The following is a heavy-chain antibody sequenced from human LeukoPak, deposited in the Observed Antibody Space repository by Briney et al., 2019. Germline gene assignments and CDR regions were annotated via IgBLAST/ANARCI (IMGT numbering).Heavy chain of an antibody. CDR1: GFTFSSHS. Sequence: GGSLRLSCAASGFTFSSHSMNWVRQAPGKGLEWVSSISPSGNYIYYADSVEGRFTISRGNAKNSLYLQMNSLRAEDTAVYYCARDLFSSTSCYSYWGQGTLVTVSS. CDR2: ISPSGNYI. J-gene: IGHJ4*02. CDR3: ARDLFSSTSCYSY. V-gene: IGHV3-21*01. D-gene: IGHD2-2*01.